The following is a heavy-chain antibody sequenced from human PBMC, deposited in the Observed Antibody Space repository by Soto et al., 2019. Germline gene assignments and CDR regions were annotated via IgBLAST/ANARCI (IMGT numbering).Heavy chain of an antibody. CDR2: IIPIFGTA. CDR1: GGTFSSYA. D-gene: IGHD6-13*01. V-gene: IGHV1-69*13. CDR3: AAVMRDSSSWSPFDY. Sequence: GASVKVSCKASGGTFSSYAISWVRQAPGQGLEWMGGIIPIFGTANYAQKFQGRVTITADESTSTAYMELSSLRSEDTAVYYCAAVMRDSSSWSPFDYRGQGTLVTVSS. J-gene: IGHJ4*02.